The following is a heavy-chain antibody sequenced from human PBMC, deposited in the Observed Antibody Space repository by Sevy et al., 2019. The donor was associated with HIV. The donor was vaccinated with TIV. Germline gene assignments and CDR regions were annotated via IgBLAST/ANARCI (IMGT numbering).Heavy chain of an antibody. J-gene: IGHJ4*02. CDR1: GFTFDMYW. V-gene: IGHV3-7*03. Sequence: GGFLRLSCDASGFTFDMYWMQWVRQAPGKGLEWVANIRQDGNEIYYAASVRGQFTISRDNAKGSLYLQMNNLRVEDTATYYCARRYFDLWGQGTLVTVSS. CDR3: ARRYFDL. CDR2: IRQDGNEI.